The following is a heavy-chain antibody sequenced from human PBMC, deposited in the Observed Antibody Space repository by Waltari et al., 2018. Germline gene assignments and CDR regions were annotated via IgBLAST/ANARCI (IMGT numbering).Heavy chain of an antibody. Sequence: QVQLVQSGAEVKKPGASVKVSCKVSVYTLTELSMHWVRQAPGNGLEWMGGLDPEDGETIYAQKFQGRVTMTEDTSTDTAYMELSSLRSEDTAVYYCATRYHRELQGYYYYGMDVWGQGTTVTVSS. D-gene: IGHD1-26*01. V-gene: IGHV1-24*01. J-gene: IGHJ6*02. CDR3: ATRYHRELQGYYYYGMDV. CDR2: LDPEDGET. CDR1: VYTLTELS.